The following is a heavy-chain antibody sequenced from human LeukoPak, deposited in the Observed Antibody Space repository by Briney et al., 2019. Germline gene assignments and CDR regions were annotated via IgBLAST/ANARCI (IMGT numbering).Heavy chain of an antibody. J-gene: IGHJ4*02. V-gene: IGHV4-34*01. D-gene: IGHD4-17*01. CDR1: GGSFSGYF. Sequence: PSETLSLTCAVYGGSFSGYFWSWIRQPPGEGLERIGEINYSGSANYNPSLKSRFTISIETSKNQFSLKLASVTAADTAVYYCARKTVTMGVDYWGQGTLVTVSS. CDR3: ARKTVTMGVDY. CDR2: INYSGSA.